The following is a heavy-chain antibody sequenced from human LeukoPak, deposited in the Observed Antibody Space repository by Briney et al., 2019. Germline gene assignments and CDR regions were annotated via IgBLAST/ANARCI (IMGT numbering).Heavy chain of an antibody. Sequence: PGGSLRLSCAASGFTFTRYDMHWVRQAPGKGLEWVAVIWYDGSNKYYADSVKGRFTISRDNSKNTLYLQMNSLRAEDTAVYYCARGLTDDSGAFDIWGQGTMVTVSS. CDR3: ARGLTDDSGAFDI. CDR2: IWYDGSNK. J-gene: IGHJ3*02. CDR1: GFTFTRYD. V-gene: IGHV3-33*08. D-gene: IGHD6-25*01.